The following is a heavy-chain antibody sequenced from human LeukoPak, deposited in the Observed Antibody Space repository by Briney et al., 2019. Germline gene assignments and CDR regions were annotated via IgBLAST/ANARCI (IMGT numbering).Heavy chain of an antibody. D-gene: IGHD6-13*01. CDR1: GFSFSNYP. J-gene: IGHJ1*01. V-gene: IGHV3-21*01. Sequence: GGSLRLSCAASGFSFSNYPMNWVRQAPGKGLEWVSSISSSSSYIYYADSVKGRFTISRDNAKNSLDLQMNSLKVEDTAVYYCATPAAGPGAEYSLYWGQGTLVIVSS. CDR3: ATPAAGPGAEYSLY. CDR2: ISSSSSYI.